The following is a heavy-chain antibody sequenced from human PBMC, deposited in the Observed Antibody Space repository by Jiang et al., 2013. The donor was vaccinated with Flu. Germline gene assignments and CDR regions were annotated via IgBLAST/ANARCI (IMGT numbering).Heavy chain of an antibody. CDR1: SMSDASHY. V-gene: IGHV4-39*02. CDR2: MSPGGIT. CDR3: ARDRDIVSRGGFDH. Sequence: SMSDASHYWGWIASPQEGLEWIGSMSPGGITYYNRPSRVESPCTVDTIQDQLSLRLRSVIAADTAVYYCARDRDIVSRGGFDHWGQGTHVTVS. J-gene: IGHJ4*02. D-gene: IGHD2-21*01.